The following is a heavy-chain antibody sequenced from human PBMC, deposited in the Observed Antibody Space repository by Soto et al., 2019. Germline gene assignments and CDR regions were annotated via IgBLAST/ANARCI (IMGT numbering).Heavy chain of an antibody. CDR3: ARGSITMIVVVPPGPGMDV. J-gene: IGHJ6*02. CDR1: GYTFTSYY. Sequence: ASVKVSCKASGYTFTSYYMHWVRQAPGQGLEWMGIINPSGGSTSYAQKFQGRVTMTRDTSTSTVYMELSSLRSEDTAVYYCARGSITMIVVVPPGPGMDVWGQGTTVTVSS. V-gene: IGHV1-46*01. D-gene: IGHD3-22*01. CDR2: INPSGGST.